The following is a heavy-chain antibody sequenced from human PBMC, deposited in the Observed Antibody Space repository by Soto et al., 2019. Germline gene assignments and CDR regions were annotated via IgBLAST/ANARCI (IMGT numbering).Heavy chain of an antibody. V-gene: IGHV3-30-3*01. D-gene: IGHD6-19*01. Sequence: GGSLRLSCAASGFTFSSYAMHWVRQAPGKGLEWVAVISYDGSNKYYADSVKGRFTISRDNSKNTLYLQMNSLRAEDTAVYYCAREGVAGLYNWFDPWGQGTLVTVSS. CDR2: ISYDGSNK. CDR1: GFTFSSYA. J-gene: IGHJ5*02. CDR3: AREGVAGLYNWFDP.